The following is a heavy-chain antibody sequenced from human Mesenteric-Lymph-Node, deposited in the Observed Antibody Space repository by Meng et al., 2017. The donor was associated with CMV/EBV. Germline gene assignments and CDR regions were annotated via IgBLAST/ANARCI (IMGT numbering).Heavy chain of an antibody. V-gene: IGHV3-23*03. J-gene: IGHJ4*02. D-gene: IGHD2/OR15-2a*01. Sequence: GGSLRLSCAASGFTFSAYAMRWARQAPGKGLEWVSIIYGPDSKTYYADSVKGRFTMSRDNSKNMLYLQMNSLRAEDTAVYYCARIGGDSPAFDYWGQGTLVTVSS. CDR1: GFTFSAYA. CDR3: ARIGGDSPAFDY. CDR2: IYGPDSKT.